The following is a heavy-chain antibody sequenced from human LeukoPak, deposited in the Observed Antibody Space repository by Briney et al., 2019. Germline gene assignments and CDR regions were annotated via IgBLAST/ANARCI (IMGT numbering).Heavy chain of an antibody. CDR3: ARDRIVGALNY. V-gene: IGHV4-59*01. D-gene: IGHD1-26*01. Sequence: SETLSLTCSVSGGSISSYYWSWIRQPPGKGLEWIGYIYYSGSTNYNPSLKSRVTISVDTSKNQFSLKLSSVTAADTAVYYCARDRIVGALNYWGQGTLVTVSS. CDR1: GGSISSYY. J-gene: IGHJ4*02. CDR2: IYYSGST.